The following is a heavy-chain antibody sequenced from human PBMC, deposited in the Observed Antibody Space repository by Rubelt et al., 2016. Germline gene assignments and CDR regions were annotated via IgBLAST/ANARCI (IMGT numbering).Heavy chain of an antibody. D-gene: IGHD1-26*01. CDR2: IYTGDPDT. CDR1: GCSFTSYW. CDR3: ARHGQVQSGDAFDI. V-gene: IGHV5-51*01. J-gene: IGHJ3*02. Sequence: EVQLVQSGAEVKKPGASLKISCKGSGCSFTSYWIGWVRQMPGKGLECMGIIYTGDPDTSYRPPFQGQVTISADKSVSTAYLQWSSLKASDTAMYYCARHGQVQSGDAFDIWGQGTMVTVSS.